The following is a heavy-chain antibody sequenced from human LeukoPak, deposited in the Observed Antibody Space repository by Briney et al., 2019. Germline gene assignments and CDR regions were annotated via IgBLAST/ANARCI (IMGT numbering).Heavy chain of an antibody. V-gene: IGHV3-30*18. J-gene: IGHJ6*03. D-gene: IGHD5-18*01. CDR1: GFRFNSHH. CDR3: AKDVETYSYVDRADMDV. Sequence: GGSLRLSCAVSGFRFNSHHMHWVRQAPNKGLEWVAVAPHDRSSPSHAASVNGRFTISRDNSKDTLYLQMNSLRAEDTAVYYCAKDVETYSYVDRADMDVWGKGTTVTISS. CDR2: APHDRSSP.